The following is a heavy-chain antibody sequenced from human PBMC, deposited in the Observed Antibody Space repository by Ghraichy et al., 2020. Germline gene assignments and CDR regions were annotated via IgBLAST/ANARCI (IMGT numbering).Heavy chain of an antibody. CDR3: TTAGYSSGWDPDAFDI. V-gene: IGHV3-15*01. D-gene: IGHD6-19*01. J-gene: IGHJ3*02. CDR1: GFTFSNAW. CDR2: IKSKTDGGTT. Sequence: ETLSLTCAASGFTFSNAWMSWVRQAPGKGLEWVGRIKSKTDGGTTDYAAPVKGRFTISRDDSKNTLYLQMNSLKTEDTAVYYCTTAGYSSGWDPDAFDIWGQGTMVTVSS.